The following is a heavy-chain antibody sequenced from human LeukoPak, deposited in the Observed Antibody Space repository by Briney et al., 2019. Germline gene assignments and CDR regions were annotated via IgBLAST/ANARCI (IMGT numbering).Heavy chain of an antibody. V-gene: IGHV3-23*01. CDR1: GFTFSSYA. Sequence: GGSLRLSCAASGFTFSSYAMSWVRQAPGKGLEWVSAISGSGGSTYYADSVKGRFTISRDNSKNTLYLQMNSLRAEDTAVYYCARDSDYDILTGYHPLDYWGQGTLVTVSS. CDR2: ISGSGGST. J-gene: IGHJ4*02. CDR3: ARDSDYDILTGYHPLDY. D-gene: IGHD3-9*01.